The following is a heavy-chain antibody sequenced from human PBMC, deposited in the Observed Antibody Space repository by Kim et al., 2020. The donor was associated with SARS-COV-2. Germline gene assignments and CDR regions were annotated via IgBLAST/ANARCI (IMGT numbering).Heavy chain of an antibody. V-gene: IGHV4-34*01. Sequence: SETLSLTCAVYGGSFSGYYWSWIRQPPGKGLEWIGEINHSGSTNYNPSLKSRVTISVDTSKNQFSLKLSSVTAADTAVYYCASSTMRYGMDVWGQGPRSPSP. CDR3: ASSTMRYGMDV. D-gene: IGHD3-22*01. CDR2: INHSGST. CDR1: GGSFSGYY. J-gene: IGHJ6*02.